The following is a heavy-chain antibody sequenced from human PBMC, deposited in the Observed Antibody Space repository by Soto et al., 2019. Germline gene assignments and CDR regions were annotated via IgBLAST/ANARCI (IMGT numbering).Heavy chain of an antibody. D-gene: IGHD2-2*01. Sequence: GESLKISCKGSGYSFTSYWIGWVRQMPGKGLEWMGIIYPGDSDTRYSPSFQGQVTISADKSISTAYLQWSSLKASDTAMYYCARHLRVVPALKSSDSRNYYYYYYMDVWGKGTTVTVSS. CDR3: ARHLRVVPALKSSDSRNYYYYYYMDV. CDR1: GYSFTSYW. J-gene: IGHJ6*03. V-gene: IGHV5-51*01. CDR2: IYPGDSDT.